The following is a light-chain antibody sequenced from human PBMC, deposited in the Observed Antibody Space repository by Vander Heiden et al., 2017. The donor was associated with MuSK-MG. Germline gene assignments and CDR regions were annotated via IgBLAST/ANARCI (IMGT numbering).Light chain of an antibody. CDR1: QSISSY. CDR2: AAS. CDR3: QRSDSTPRT. Sequence: DIQMTQSPSSLSASVGDRVTITCRASQSISSYLNWYQQKPGKAPKLLIYAASSLQSRVPSRFSGSGSGTDFTLTISSLQPEDFATYYCQRSDSTPRTFGQGTKVEIK. V-gene: IGKV1-39*01. J-gene: IGKJ1*01.